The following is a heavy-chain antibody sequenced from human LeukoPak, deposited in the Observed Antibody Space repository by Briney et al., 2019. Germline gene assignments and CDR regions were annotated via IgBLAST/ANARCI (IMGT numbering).Heavy chain of an antibody. V-gene: IGHV4-30-2*01. Sequence: SQTLSLTCAVSGGSISSGGYSWSWIRQPPGEGLEWIGEINHSGSTNYNPSLKSRVTISVDTSKNQFSLKLSSVTAADTAVYYCARMAEAGRPPFDYWGQGTLVTVSS. CDR1: GGSISSGGYS. CDR3: ARMAEAGRPPFDY. J-gene: IGHJ4*02. D-gene: IGHD6-13*01. CDR2: INHSGST.